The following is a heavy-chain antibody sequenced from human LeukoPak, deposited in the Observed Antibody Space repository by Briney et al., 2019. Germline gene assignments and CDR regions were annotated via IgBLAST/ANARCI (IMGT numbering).Heavy chain of an antibody. CDR2: ISGSGGST. D-gene: IGHD3-22*01. V-gene: IGHV3-23*01. Sequence: SGGSLSLSCAVSGITLSNYGMSWVRQAPGKGLEWVAGISGSGGSTNYAESVKGRFTISRDNRKNTLYLQMNSLRVEDTAVYFCAKRGVVIRVILVGFHKEAYYFDSWGQGALVTVSS. CDR3: AKRGVVIRVILVGFHKEAYYFDS. CDR1: GITLSNYG. J-gene: IGHJ4*02.